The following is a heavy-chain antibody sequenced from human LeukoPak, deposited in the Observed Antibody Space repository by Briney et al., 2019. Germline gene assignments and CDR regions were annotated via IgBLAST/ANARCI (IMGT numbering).Heavy chain of an antibody. D-gene: IGHD6-6*01. CDR2: IYHSGST. CDR1: GGSISTYY. Sequence: ASETLSLTCTVSGGSISTYYWNWIRQPPGKGLEWIGYIYHSGSTNYNPSLQSRVTISVDTSKNQFSLNLNSVTAADTAVYYCARGGAARLHFQNWGQGTLVTVSS. CDR3: ARGGAARLHFQN. J-gene: IGHJ1*01. V-gene: IGHV4-59*01.